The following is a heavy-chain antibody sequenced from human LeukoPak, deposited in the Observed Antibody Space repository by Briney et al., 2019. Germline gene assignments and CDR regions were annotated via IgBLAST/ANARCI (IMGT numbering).Heavy chain of an antibody. CDR2: IIPIFGTA. J-gene: IGHJ4*02. CDR3: AGRTTGYSSGWLDY. D-gene: IGHD6-19*01. CDR1: GGTFSSYA. Sequence: SVKVSCKASGGTFSSYAISWVRQAPGQGLEWMGGIIPIFGTANYAQKFQGRVTITADESTSTAYMELSSLRSEDTAVYYCAGRTTGYSSGWLDYWGQGTLVTVSS. V-gene: IGHV1-69*13.